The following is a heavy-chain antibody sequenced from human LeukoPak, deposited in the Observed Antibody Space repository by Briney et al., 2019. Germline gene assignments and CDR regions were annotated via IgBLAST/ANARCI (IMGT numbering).Heavy chain of an antibody. J-gene: IGHJ5*02. CDR3: ARVDYSNWFDP. Sequence: SETLSLTCTVSGGSISSYYWNWIRQPPGKGLEWIGYIYYCGSTNYNPSLKSRVTISVDTSKNQFSLKLSSVTAADTAVYYCARVDYSNWFDPWGQGTLVTVSS. CDR2: IYYCGST. V-gene: IGHV4-59*01. D-gene: IGHD4-11*01. CDR1: GGSISSYY.